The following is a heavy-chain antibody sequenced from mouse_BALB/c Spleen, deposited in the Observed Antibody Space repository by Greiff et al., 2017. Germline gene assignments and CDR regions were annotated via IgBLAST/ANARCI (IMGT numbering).Heavy chain of an antibody. V-gene: IGHV3-6*02. CDR2: ISYDGSN. D-gene: IGHD2-4*01. J-gene: IGHJ1*01. CDR1: GYSITSGYY. Sequence: EVKLMESGPGLVKPSQSLSLTCSVTGYSITSGYYWNLIRQFPGNQLVWMGYISYDGSNNYNPSLKNRISITRDTSKNQFFLKLNSVTTEDTATYYCARVTMITTGYFDVWGAGTTVTVSS. CDR3: ARVTMITTGYFDV.